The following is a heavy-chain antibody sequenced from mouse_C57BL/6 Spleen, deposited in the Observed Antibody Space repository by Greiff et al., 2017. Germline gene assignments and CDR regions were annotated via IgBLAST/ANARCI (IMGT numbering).Heavy chain of an antibody. J-gene: IGHJ2*01. CDR3: AREELGRYFDY. Sequence: EVKLQESGGGLVKPGGSLKLSCAASGFTFSSYAMSWVRQTPEKRLEWVATISDGGSYTYYPDNVKGRFTISRDNAKNNLYLQMSHLKSEDTAMYYCAREELGRYFDYWGQGTTLTVSS. CDR2: ISDGGSYT. D-gene: IGHD4-1*01. CDR1: GFTFSSYA. V-gene: IGHV5-4*01.